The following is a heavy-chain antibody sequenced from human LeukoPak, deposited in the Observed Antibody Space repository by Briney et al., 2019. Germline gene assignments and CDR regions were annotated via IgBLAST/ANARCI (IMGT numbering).Heavy chain of an antibody. CDR1: GYTFTIYY. D-gene: IGHD6-19*01. CDR2: IHPSGGTT. Sequence: GASVKVSCKASGYTFTIYYMHWVRQAPGRGLEWMGIIHPSGGTTSYAQRFQGRVTMTRDTSTSTIYMELSSLRSEDTAVYYCARGRPYSSGWYAIDYWGQGTLVTVSS. CDR3: ARGRPYSSGWYAIDY. J-gene: IGHJ4*02. V-gene: IGHV1-46*01.